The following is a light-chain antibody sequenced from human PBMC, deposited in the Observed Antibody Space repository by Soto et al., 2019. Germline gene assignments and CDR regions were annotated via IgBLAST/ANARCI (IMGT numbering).Light chain of an antibody. CDR1: QGISNY. CDR3: QKYNSAPLFT. CDR2: AAS. J-gene: IGKJ3*01. Sequence: DIPMTQSPSSLSASVGDRVTITCRASQGISNYLAWYQQKPGKVPKLLIYAASTLQSGVPSRFSGSGSRTDFTLTISSLQPEDVATYYCQKYNSAPLFTFGPGTKVDIK. V-gene: IGKV1-27*01.